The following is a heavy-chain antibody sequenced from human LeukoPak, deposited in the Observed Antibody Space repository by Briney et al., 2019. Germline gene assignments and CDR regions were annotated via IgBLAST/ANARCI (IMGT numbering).Heavy chain of an antibody. D-gene: IGHD2-2*02. CDR3: ARDSIHCSSTSCYTYARYYGMDV. CDR1: GFTFSSYW. Sequence: GGSLRLSCAASGFTFSSYWMHWVRQAPGKGLVWVSRINSDGSSTSYADSVKGRFTISRDNAKNTLYLQMNSLRAEDTAVYYCARDSIHCSSTSCYTYARYYGMDVWGQGTTVTVSS. CDR2: INSDGSST. V-gene: IGHV3-74*01. J-gene: IGHJ6*02.